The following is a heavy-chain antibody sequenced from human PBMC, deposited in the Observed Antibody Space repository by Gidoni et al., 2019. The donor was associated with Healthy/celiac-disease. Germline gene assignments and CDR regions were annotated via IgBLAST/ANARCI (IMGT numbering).Heavy chain of an antibody. CDR2: IYYSGST. CDR1: GGSISSSSYY. J-gene: IGHJ5*02. CDR3: ARPGYGSGIKEGFSWFDP. V-gene: IGHV4-39*01. Sequence: QLQLQESGPGLVKPSETLSLTCTVSGGSISSSSYYWGWIRQPPGKGLEWIGSIYYSGSTYYNPSLKSRVTISVDTSKNQFSLKLSSVTAADTAVYYCARPGYGSGIKEGFSWFDPWGQGTLVTVSS. D-gene: IGHD3-10*01.